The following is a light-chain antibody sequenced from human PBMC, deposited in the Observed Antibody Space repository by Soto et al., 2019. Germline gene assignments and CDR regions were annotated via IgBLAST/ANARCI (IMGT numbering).Light chain of an antibody. CDR3: QEYDGAPPIT. Sequence: EIVSTHSPDTLSLSPGESATVSWRAIQSVRSERLAWYQQKRGQAPTLLIFDASSRASGTPERFSGSGSGTDFTLTISRLEPEDFAVYYCQEYDGAPPITFGLGTRLEIK. V-gene: IGKV3-20*01. J-gene: IGKJ5*01. CDR2: DAS. CDR1: QSVRSER.